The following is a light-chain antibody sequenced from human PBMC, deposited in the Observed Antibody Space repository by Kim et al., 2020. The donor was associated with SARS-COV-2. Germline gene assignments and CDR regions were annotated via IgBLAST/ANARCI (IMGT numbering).Light chain of an antibody. Sequence: ASVKLTCTLSSGHSSYAIAWHQQHPEKGPRYLMKVNSDGSHRKGDGIPDRFSGSSSGAERYLTISSLQSEDEADYYCQTWDTGSWVFGGGTQLNV. V-gene: IGLV4-69*01. CDR1: SGHSSYA. CDR3: QTWDTGSWV. CDR2: VNSDGSH. J-gene: IGLJ3*02.